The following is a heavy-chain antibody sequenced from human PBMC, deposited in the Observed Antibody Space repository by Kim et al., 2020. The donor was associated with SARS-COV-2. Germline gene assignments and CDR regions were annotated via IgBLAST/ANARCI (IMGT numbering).Heavy chain of an antibody. J-gene: IGHJ4*02. V-gene: IGHV7-4-1*02. Sequence: TYAQGFTGRLIFSLDTSVTTAYLQISSLKAEDTAVYYCARDPEGHGYFDYWGQGTLVTVSS. CDR3: ARDPEGHGYFDY.